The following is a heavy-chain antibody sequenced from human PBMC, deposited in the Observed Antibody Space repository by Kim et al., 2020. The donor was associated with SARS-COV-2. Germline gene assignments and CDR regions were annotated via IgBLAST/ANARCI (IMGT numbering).Heavy chain of an antibody. CDR2: INTDNGKT. J-gene: IGHJ3*02. CDR3: AREVRGVIAYFDM. CDR1: GYTFTAYT. Sequence: ASVKVSCKAFGYTFTAYTIQWLRQAPGQRLEWMGWINTDNGKTKYSETFQGRVTITRDTSATTAYMEITSLTSEDMAVYYCAREVRGVIAYFDMWGQGTM. D-gene: IGHD3-10*01. V-gene: IGHV1-3*03.